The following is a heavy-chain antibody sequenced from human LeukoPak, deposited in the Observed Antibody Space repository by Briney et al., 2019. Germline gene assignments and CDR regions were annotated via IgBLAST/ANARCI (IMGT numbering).Heavy chain of an antibody. Sequence: GGSLRLSCAASGFTFSSYGMSWVRQAPGKGLEWVSAISGSGGSTYYADSVKGRFTISRDNYKNTLYLQMNSRRAEDTAVYYCAKVSGDIVVVVADDAFDIWGQGTMVTVSS. J-gene: IGHJ3*02. CDR1: GFTFSSYG. CDR3: AKVSGDIVVVVADDAFDI. V-gene: IGHV3-23*01. CDR2: ISGSGGST. D-gene: IGHD2-15*01.